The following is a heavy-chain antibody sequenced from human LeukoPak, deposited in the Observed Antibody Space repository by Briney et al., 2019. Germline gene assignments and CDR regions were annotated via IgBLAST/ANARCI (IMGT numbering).Heavy chain of an antibody. V-gene: IGHV3-23*01. D-gene: IGHD3-22*01. Sequence: GGSLRLSCAASGFTFSSYAMSWVRQAPGKGLEWVSAISGSGGSTYYADSVKGRFTISRVNSKNLLYLQMNTLRAQDTAVYYCAKVREAMIVVSFDYWGQGTLVTVSS. CDR1: GFTFSSYA. CDR3: AKVREAMIVVSFDY. J-gene: IGHJ4*02. CDR2: ISGSGGST.